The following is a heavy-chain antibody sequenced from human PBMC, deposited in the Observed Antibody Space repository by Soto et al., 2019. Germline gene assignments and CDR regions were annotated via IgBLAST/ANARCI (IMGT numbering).Heavy chain of an antibody. CDR3: ARDRVESGYPEYFQH. Sequence: GGSLRLSCAASGFTFINTWMSWVRQAPGKGLEWVSVIYSGGSTYYADSVKGRFTISRDNSKNTLYLQMNSLRAEDTAVYYCARDRVESGYPEYFQHWGQGTLVTVSS. CDR2: IYSGGST. CDR1: GFTFINTW. D-gene: IGHD3-22*01. V-gene: IGHV3-53*01. J-gene: IGHJ1*01.